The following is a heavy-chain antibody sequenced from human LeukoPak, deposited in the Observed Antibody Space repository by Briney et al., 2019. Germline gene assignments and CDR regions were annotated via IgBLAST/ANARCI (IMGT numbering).Heavy chain of an antibody. D-gene: IGHD2-2*01. Sequence: GGSLRLSCAASGFTFSSYAMHWVRQAPGKGLEWVAVISYDGSNKYCADSVKGRFTISRDNSKNTLYLQMNSLRAEDTAVYYCARDPGCTSCYSAYYYYYGMDVWGKGTTVTVSS. CDR3: ARDPGCTSCYSAYYYYYGMDV. V-gene: IGHV3-30*04. J-gene: IGHJ6*04. CDR2: ISYDGSNK. CDR1: GFTFSSYA.